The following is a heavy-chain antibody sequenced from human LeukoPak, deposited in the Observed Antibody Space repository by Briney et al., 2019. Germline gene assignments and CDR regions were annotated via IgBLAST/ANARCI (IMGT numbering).Heavy chain of an antibody. V-gene: IGHV3-48*01. CDR3: ARDSTMDYNYFDY. CDR1: GFTFSSYA. CDR2: ISSSSSTI. D-gene: IGHD4/OR15-4a*01. J-gene: IGHJ4*02. Sequence: GGSLRLSCAASGFTFSSYAMHWVRQAPGKGLEWVSYISSSSSTIYYADSVKGRFTISRDNAKNSLYLQMNSLRAEDTAVYYCARDSTMDYNYFDYWGQGTLVTVSS.